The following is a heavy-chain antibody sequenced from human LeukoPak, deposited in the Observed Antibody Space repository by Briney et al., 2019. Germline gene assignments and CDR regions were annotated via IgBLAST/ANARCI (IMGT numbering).Heavy chain of an antibody. J-gene: IGHJ4*02. V-gene: IGHV3-48*03. CDR2: ISSSGSTI. CDR1: GFTFDDYG. Sequence: TGGSLRLSCAAAGFTFDDYGMNWVRQAPGKGLEWVSYISSSGSTIYYADSVKGRFTISRDNAKNSLYLQMNSLRAEDTAVYYCARGDYGSGSYYNPYYFDYWGQGTLVTVSS. CDR3: ARGDYGSGSYYNPYYFDY. D-gene: IGHD3-10*01.